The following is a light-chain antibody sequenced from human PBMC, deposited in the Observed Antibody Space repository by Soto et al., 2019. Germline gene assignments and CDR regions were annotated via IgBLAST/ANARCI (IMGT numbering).Light chain of an antibody. J-gene: IGLJ2*01. CDR2: DVS. CDR3: SSYSNSRTLV. CDR1: SSDVGAYHY. Sequence: QSALTQPASVSGSPGQSITISCTGTSSDVGAYHYVSWYQRHPGKAPKLMIYDVSHRPSGVSNRFSGSKSGNTASLTISGLQAEDEADYYCSSYSNSRTLVFGGGTKLTVL. V-gene: IGLV2-14*03.